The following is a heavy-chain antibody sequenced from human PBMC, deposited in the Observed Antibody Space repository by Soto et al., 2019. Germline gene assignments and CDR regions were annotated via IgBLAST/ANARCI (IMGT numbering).Heavy chain of an antibody. CDR3: ARDQVAVPAVPLMNYYYYGMDV. CDR1: GFTFSSYS. Sequence: EVQLVESGGGLVKPGGSLRLSCAASGFTFSSYSMNWVRQAPGKGLEWVSSISSSSSYIYYADSVKGRFTISRDNAKNSLYLQMNSVRAEDTAVYYCARDQVAVPAVPLMNYYYYGMDVWGQGTTVTVSS. J-gene: IGHJ6*02. D-gene: IGHD2-2*01. CDR2: ISSSSSYI. V-gene: IGHV3-21*01.